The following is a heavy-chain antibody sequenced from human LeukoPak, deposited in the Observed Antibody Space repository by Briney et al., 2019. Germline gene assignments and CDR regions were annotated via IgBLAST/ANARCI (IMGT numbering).Heavy chain of an antibody. D-gene: IGHD1-1*01. Sequence: MTSETLSLTCTVSGGSISSNSYYWGWFRQPPGKALEWIGSIHSSGSTYYNPSLKSRVTMSVDTSKNQFSLKLSSVTAADTAVYYCARDRGTWNDDGFDYWGQGTLVTVSS. CDR3: ARDRGTWNDDGFDY. V-gene: IGHV4-39*07. J-gene: IGHJ4*02. CDR1: GGSISSNSYY. CDR2: IHSSGST.